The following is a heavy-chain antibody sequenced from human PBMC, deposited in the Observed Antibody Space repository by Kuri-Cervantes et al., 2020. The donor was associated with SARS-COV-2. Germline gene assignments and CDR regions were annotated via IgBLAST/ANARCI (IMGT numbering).Heavy chain of an antibody. CDR2: INHSGST. J-gene: IGHJ6*03. Sequence: SETLSLTCAVYGGSFSGYYWSWIRQPPGKGLEWIGEINHSGSTNYNPSLKSRVTISVDTSKNQFSLKLSSVTAADTAVYYCAKDKVPAARPYYYYYMDVWGKGTTVTVSS. D-gene: IGHD2-2*01. V-gene: IGHV4-34*01. CDR1: GGSFSGYY. CDR3: AKDKVPAARPYYYYYMDV.